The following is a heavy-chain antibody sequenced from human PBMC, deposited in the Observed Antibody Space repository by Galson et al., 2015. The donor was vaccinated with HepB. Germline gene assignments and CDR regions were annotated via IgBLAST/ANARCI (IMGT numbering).Heavy chain of an antibody. V-gene: IGHV3-30*12. J-gene: IGHJ5*02. CDR3: AREFRVDSSDTSGYKFDL. CDR2: IHYDANNK. D-gene: IGHD3-22*01. CDR1: GFTFSRYG. Sequence: SLRLSCAASGFTFSRYGMHWVRQAPGKGLEWVAIIHYDANNKYYADSVKGRFTISRDNSKNTLFLQMNSLRVEDTAVYYCAREFRVDSSDTSGYKFDLWGQGTLVTVSS.